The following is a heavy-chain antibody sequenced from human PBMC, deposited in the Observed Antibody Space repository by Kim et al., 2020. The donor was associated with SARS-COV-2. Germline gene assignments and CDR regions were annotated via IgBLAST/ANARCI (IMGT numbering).Heavy chain of an antibody. J-gene: IGHJ6*02. Sequence: GGSLRLSCAASGFTFSDYYMSWIRQAPGKGLEWVSYISSSGSTIYYADSVKGRFTISRDNAKNSLYLQMNSLRAEDTAVYYCARDLLYCSSTSDCLDYYYYYGMDVWGQGTTVTVSS. CDR3: ARDLLYCSSTSDCLDYYYYYGMDV. CDR2: ISSSGSTI. D-gene: IGHD2-2*01. V-gene: IGHV3-11*01. CDR1: GFTFSDYY.